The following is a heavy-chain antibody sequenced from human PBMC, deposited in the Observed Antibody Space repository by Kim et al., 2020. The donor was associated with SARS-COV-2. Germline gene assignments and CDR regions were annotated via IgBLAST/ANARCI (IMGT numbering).Heavy chain of an antibody. D-gene: IGHD3-10*01. CDR3: ARGGSGSALFDY. J-gene: IGHJ4*02. Sequence: SYAKYVKGRFTISRENSKNRLYLQMGSLGAEDMAVYYCARGGSGSALFDYWGQGTLVTVSS. V-gene: IGHV3-64*01.